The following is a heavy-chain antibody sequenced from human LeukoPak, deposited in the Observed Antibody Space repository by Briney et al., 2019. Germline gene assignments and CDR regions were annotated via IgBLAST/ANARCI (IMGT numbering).Heavy chain of an antibody. CDR2: ISGSGGST. J-gene: IGHJ6*02. CDR3: AKSYSYYYYGMDV. V-gene: IGHV3-23*01. Sequence: GGSLRLSCAASGFTFSDYYMSWIRQAPGKGLEWVSAISGSGGSTYYADSVKGRFTISRDNSKNTLYLQMNSLRAEDTAVYYCAKSYSYYYYGMDVWGQGTTVTVSS. CDR1: GFTFSDYY.